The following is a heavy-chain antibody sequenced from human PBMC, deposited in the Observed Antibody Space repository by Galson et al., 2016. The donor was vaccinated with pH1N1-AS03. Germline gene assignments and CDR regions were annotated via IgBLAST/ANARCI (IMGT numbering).Heavy chain of an antibody. V-gene: IGHV1-8*03. CDR1: GYTFTTYD. J-gene: IGHJ5*02. CDR3: VRGVVNCSGPACSGTLRFDP. Sequence: SVKVSCKASGYTFTTYDINWVRQAPGQGLEWMGWMNPDSGNTGYAPSFQGRVTITRDTSISTAYMELSSLRSEDAAVYYCVRGVVNCSGPACSGTLRFDPWGQGTLVTVSS. D-gene: IGHD2-15*01. CDR2: MNPDSGNT.